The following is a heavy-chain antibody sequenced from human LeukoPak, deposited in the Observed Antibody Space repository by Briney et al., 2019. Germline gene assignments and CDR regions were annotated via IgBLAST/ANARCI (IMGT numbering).Heavy chain of an antibody. CDR3: ARVTAVAGTSVGVDA. CDR2: INSDASVT. J-gene: IGHJ4*02. Sequence: PGESLRLSCAASGFTFSNYWMHWVRQTPGKGLVWVSRINSDASVTTYADSVKGRFTISRDNAKNTLYLQMNSLRAEDTAVYYCARVTAVAGTSVGVDAWGQGILVTVS. D-gene: IGHD6-19*01. CDR1: GFTFSNYW. V-gene: IGHV3-74*01.